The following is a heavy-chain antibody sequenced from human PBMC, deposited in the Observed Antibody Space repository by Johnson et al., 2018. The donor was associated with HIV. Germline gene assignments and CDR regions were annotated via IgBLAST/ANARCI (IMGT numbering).Heavy chain of an antibody. D-gene: IGHD5-18*01. CDR1: GFTFDDYG. CDR2: IYSGENT. V-gene: IGHV3-20*04. CDR3: ARVSLAYSYGYDALDI. J-gene: IGHJ3*02. Sequence: VQLVESGGGVVRPGGSLRLSCAASGFTFDDYGMSWVRQAPGKGLEWVSLIYSGENTKYADSVKGRFTISRDSSKNTLFLQLNSLRPEDTAVYYCARVSLAYSYGYDALDIWGQGTMVTVSS.